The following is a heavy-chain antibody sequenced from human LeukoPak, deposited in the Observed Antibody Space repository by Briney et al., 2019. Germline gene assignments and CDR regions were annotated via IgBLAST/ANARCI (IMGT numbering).Heavy chain of an antibody. CDR1: GGSFSGYY. Sequence: SSETLSLTCAVYGGSFSGYYWSWIRQPPGKGLEWIGSIYYSGSTYYNPSLKSRVTISVDTSKNQLSLKLSSVTAADTAVYYCARVPTVTFFDYWGQGTLVTVSS. CDR2: IYYSGST. CDR3: ARVPTVTFFDY. V-gene: IGHV4-34*01. D-gene: IGHD4-17*01. J-gene: IGHJ4*02.